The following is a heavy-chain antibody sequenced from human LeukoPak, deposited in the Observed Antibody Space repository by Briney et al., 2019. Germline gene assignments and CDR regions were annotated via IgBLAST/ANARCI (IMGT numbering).Heavy chain of an antibody. J-gene: IGHJ3*02. CDR1: GFTFSSYG. CDR3: ARVDGDYERAFDI. Sequence: QPGGSLRLSCAASGFTFSSYGMHWVRQAPGKGLEWVAVIWYDGSNKYYADSVKGRFTISRDNSKNTLYLQMNSLRAEDTAVYYCARVDGDYERAFDIWGQGTMVTVSS. CDR2: IWYDGSNK. D-gene: IGHD4-17*01. V-gene: IGHV3-33*01.